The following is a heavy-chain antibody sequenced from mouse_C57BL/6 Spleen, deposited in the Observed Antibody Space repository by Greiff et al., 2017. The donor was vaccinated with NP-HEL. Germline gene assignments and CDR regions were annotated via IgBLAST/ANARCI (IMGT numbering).Heavy chain of an antibody. Sequence: EVKLVESGGGLVQPGGSMKLSCVASGFTFSNYWMNWVRQSPEKGLEWVAQIRLKSDNYATHYAESVKGRFTISRDDSKSSVYLQMNNLRAEDTGIYYCTGEGGKGYWGQGTTLTVSS. CDR2: IRLKSDNYAT. J-gene: IGHJ2*01. CDR3: TGEGGKGY. V-gene: IGHV6-3*01. CDR1: GFTFSNYW. D-gene: IGHD1-1*02.